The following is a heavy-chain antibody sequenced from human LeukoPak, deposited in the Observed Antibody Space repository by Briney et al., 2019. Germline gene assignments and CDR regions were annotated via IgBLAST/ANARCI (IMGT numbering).Heavy chain of an antibody. J-gene: IGHJ5*02. V-gene: IGHV3-74*01. CDR1: GFTFSSNW. Sequence: GGSLRLSCAASGFTFSSNWMHWVRQAPGKGLVWVSRINEDGSTTNYADSVKGRFTTSRDNSKNTLYLQMNSLRAEDTAVYYCAKKLRWDCSSTNCPKGDCFDPWGQGTLVTVSS. CDR3: AKKLRWDCSSTNCPKGDCFDP. D-gene: IGHD2-2*01. CDR2: INEDGSTT.